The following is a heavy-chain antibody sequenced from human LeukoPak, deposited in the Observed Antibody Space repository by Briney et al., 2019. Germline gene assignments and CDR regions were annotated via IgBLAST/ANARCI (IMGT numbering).Heavy chain of an antibody. CDR1: GFTFSNAW. J-gene: IGHJ4*02. CDR2: IRSKTDGGTT. D-gene: IGHD3-22*01. Sequence: GGSLRLSCAASGFTFSNAWMSWVRQAPGKGLEWVGHIRSKTDGGTTDYAAPVKGRFTISRDDSKNTLYLQMNSLETEDTAVYYCTTFEAYYDSSGYPHYFDYWGQGTLVTVSS. CDR3: TTFEAYYDSSGYPHYFDY. V-gene: IGHV3-15*01.